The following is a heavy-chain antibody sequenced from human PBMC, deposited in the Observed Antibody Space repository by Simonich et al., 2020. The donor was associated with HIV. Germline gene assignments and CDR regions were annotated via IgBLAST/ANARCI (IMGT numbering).Heavy chain of an antibody. J-gene: IGHJ4*02. V-gene: IGHV4-34*01. CDR3: ARRDRELILYFDY. CDR2: INHSGIT. D-gene: IGHD3-3*01. Sequence: QVQLQQWGAGLLKPSETLSLTCAVYGGSSSGYYWSGIRQPPGKGLEWIGEINHSGITTYNSSLNSRATISVDKSKNQFSLKLSSVTAADTAIYYCARRDRELILYFDYWGQGNLVTVSS. CDR1: GGSSSGYY.